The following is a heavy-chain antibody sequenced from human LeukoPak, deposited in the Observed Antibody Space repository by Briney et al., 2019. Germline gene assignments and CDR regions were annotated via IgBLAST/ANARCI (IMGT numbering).Heavy chain of an antibody. CDR3: ARGRGYYGSGRTKNWFDP. V-gene: IGHV4-34*01. J-gene: IGHJ5*02. CDR1: GGSFSGYY. CDR2: INHSGST. Sequence: SETLSLTCAVYGGSFSGYYWSWIRQPPGKGLEWIGEINHSGSTNYNPPLKSRVTISVDTSKNQFSLKLSSVTAADTAVYYCARGRGYYGSGRTKNWFDPWGQGTLVTVSS. D-gene: IGHD3-10*01.